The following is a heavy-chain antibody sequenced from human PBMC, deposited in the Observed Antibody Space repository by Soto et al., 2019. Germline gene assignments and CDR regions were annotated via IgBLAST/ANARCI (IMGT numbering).Heavy chain of an antibody. Sequence: QVQLVESGGGVVQPGRSLRLSCAASGFTFSGYGMHWVRQAPGKGLEWVAVIWYDGSNKYYADSVKGRFTIYRDNSKNTLYMHMNSLRAEDTAVYYCARYVVGSYYFDYWGQGTLVTVSS. CDR1: GFTFSGYG. CDR3: ARYVVGSYYFDY. D-gene: IGHD6-6*01. V-gene: IGHV3-33*01. J-gene: IGHJ4*02. CDR2: IWYDGSNK.